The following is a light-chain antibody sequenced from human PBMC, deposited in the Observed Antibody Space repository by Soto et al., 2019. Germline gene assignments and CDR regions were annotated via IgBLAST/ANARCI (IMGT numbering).Light chain of an antibody. CDR1: QSIINNK. CDR2: DAS. V-gene: IGKV3-20*01. Sequence: EIVLTQSPGTLSLSPGERVTLSCRASQSIINNKLARHQQKPGQAPRLLIYDASNRVTGIPDRFSGSGSGTDFTLTINRLEPEDFAVYSCQQYGPSPPLTFGPGTKVEI. J-gene: IGKJ3*01. CDR3: QQYGPSPPLT.